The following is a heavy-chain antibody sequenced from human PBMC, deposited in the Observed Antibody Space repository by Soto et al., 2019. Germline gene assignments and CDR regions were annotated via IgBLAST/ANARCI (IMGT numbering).Heavy chain of an antibody. CDR1: GFTFSSYW. CDR2: IKQDGSEK. D-gene: IGHD5-18*01. V-gene: IGHV3-7*01. Sequence: GGSLRLSCAASGFTFSSYWMSWVRQAPGKGLEWVANIKQDGSEKYHVDSVKGRFTISRDNAKNSLYLQMNSLRAEDTAVYYCARAPDTAMVGSWYYYCMDVWGQVTTVTVSS. CDR3: ARAPDTAMVGSWYYYCMDV. J-gene: IGHJ6*01.